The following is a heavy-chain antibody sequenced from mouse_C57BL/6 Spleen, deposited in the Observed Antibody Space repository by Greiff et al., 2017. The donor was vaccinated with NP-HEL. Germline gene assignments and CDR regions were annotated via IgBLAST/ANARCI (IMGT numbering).Heavy chain of an antibody. CDR1: GYTFTSYW. V-gene: IGHV1-52*01. J-gene: IGHJ2*01. Sequence: QVQLKQPGAELVRPGSSVKLSCKASGYTFTSYWMHWVKQRPIQGLEWIGNIDPSDSETHYNQKFKDKATLTVDKSSSTAYMQLSSLTSEDSAVYYCARGGSSTLYYFDYWGQGTTLTVSS. CDR3: ARGGSSTLYYFDY. CDR2: IDPSDSET.